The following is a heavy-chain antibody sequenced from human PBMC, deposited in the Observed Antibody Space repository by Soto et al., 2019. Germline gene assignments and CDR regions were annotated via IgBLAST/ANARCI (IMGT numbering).Heavy chain of an antibody. Sequence: GASVKVSCKASGYTFTSYAMHWVRQAPGQRLEWMGWINAGIGNTKYSQKFQGRVTITRDTSASTAYMELSSLRSEDTAVYYCARMAGYSVDYWGQGTLVTAPQ. D-gene: IGHD5-18*01. J-gene: IGHJ4*02. CDR2: INAGIGNT. CDR3: ARMAGYSVDY. CDR1: GYTFTSYA. V-gene: IGHV1-3*01.